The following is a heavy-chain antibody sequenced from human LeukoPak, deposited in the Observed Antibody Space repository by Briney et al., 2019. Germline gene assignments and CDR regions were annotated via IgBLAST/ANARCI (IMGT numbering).Heavy chain of an antibody. D-gene: IGHD6-19*01. V-gene: IGHV6-1*01. CDR1: GDSVSSINGA. Sequence: SQTLSVTCAISGDSVSSINGAWNWVRQSPSRGLEWLGRTYYRSKWFFDYAVTVQGRITINPDTSKNQFSLLLHSVTPEDTAVYYCARDLGTSGWYTFDYWGQGTLVTVSS. J-gene: IGHJ4*02. CDR3: ARDLGTSGWYTFDY. CDR2: TYYRSKWFF.